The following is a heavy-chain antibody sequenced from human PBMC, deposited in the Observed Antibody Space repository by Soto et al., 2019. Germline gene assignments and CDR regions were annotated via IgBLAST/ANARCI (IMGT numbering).Heavy chain of an antibody. CDR1: GFTSSSYG. J-gene: IGHJ6*03. CDR3: AKVGHPGEHTSYYYYMDV. CDR2: ISYDGSNK. D-gene: IGHD7-27*01. Sequence: GGSLRLSCAASGFTSSSYGMHWVRQAPGKGLEWVAVISYDGSNKYYADSVKGRFTISRDNSKNTLYLQMNSLRAEDTAVYYCAKVGHPGEHTSYYYYMDVWGKGTTVTVSS. V-gene: IGHV3-30*18.